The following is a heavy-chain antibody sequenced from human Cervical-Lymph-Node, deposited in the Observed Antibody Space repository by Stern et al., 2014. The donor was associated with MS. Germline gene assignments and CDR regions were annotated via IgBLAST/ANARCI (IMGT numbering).Heavy chain of an antibody. V-gene: IGHV2-5*02. CDR2: NYWDDDK. J-gene: IGHJ6*02. Sequence: QITLKESGPTLVKPTQTLTLTCTFSGFSLTTDGVGVHWIRQPPGKALEWLAVNYWDDDKRYSPSLKTRLTITKYTSKNQVVLTMTNMDPVDTATYYCAHSTVTFDEAYGLDVWGQGTTVTVSS. D-gene: IGHD4-17*01. CDR3: AHSTVTFDEAYGLDV. CDR1: GFSLTTDGVG.